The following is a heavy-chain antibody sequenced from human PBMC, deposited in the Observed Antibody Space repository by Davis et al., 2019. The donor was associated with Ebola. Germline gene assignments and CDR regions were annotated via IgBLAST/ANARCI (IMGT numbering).Heavy chain of an antibody. CDR3: ARVRRDSYLYHYFDC. CDR2: ISYSGST. J-gene: IGHJ4*02. Sequence: PSETLSLTCTVSGGSVSSGTFYWSWIRQPPGEGLEWIGYISYSGSTNYNPSLKSRVTMSGDTSKNQFSLKLSSVTAADTAVYYCARVRRDSYLYHYFDCWGQGTLVTVSS. V-gene: IGHV4-61*01. D-gene: IGHD5-24*01. CDR1: GGSVSSGTFY.